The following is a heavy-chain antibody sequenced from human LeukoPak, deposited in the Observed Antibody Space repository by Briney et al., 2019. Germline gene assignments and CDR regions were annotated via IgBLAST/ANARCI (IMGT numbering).Heavy chain of an antibody. V-gene: IGHV3-48*02. D-gene: IGHD4-17*01. CDR1: GFTFSSYN. Sequence: PGGSLRLSCAASGFTFSSYNMNWVRQAPGKGLEWVSYISSSSSTIFYADSVRGRFTISRDNAKNSLHLQMDSLRDEDTAVYYCARTRVGSYFDYWGQGTLVTVSS. CDR2: ISSSSSTI. J-gene: IGHJ4*02. CDR3: ARTRVGSYFDY.